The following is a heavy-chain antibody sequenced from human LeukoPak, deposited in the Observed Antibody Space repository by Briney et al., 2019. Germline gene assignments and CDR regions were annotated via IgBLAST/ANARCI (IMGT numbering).Heavy chain of an antibody. J-gene: IGHJ4*02. V-gene: IGHV1-69*13. CDR3: ATQVVAATLSSDY. CDR2: IIPIFGTA. D-gene: IGHD2-15*01. Sequence: ASVKVSCKASGGTFSSYAISWVRQAPGQGLEWMGGIIPIFGTANYAQKFQGRVTITADESTSTAYMELSSLRSEDTAVYYCATQVVAATLSSDYWGQGTLVTVSS. CDR1: GGTFSSYA.